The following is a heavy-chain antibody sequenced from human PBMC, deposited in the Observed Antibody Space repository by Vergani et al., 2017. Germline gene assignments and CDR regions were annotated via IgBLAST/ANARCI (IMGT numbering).Heavy chain of an antibody. CDR3: AKAYSSGWYYFDY. CDR1: GFAFSNYA. D-gene: IGHD6-19*01. CDR2: ITGSGGST. J-gene: IGHJ4*02. V-gene: IGHV3-23*01. Sequence: EVQLLESGGGLVQPGGSLRLSCAASGFAFSNYAMSWVRQAPGKGLEWVSAITGSGGSTYYADSVKGRVTISRDNSKNTLYLQMNSLRAEDTAVYYCAKAYSSGWYYFDYWGQGTLVTVSS.